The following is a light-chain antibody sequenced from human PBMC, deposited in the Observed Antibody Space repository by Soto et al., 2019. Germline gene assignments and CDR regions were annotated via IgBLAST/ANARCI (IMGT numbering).Light chain of an antibody. Sequence: DIQMTQSPSSLSASVGDRVTITCRASQSISLYLNWYYHKPGTAPKLLIYGASSLHSGVPSRFSGSGSGTDFTLTINSLQPEDFATYYCQHSYTSPPPFGPGTKVEIK. CDR2: GAS. V-gene: IGKV1-39*01. J-gene: IGKJ1*01. CDR1: QSISLY. CDR3: QHSYTSPPP.